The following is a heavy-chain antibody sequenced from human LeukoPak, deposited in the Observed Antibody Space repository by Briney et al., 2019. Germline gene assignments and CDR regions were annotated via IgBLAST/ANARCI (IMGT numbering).Heavy chain of an antibody. CDR1: GFTLTDYD. J-gene: IGHJ4*02. CDR2: ITRGGSTM. V-gene: IGHV3-11*04. D-gene: IGHD5-12*01. Sequence: GGSLRLSCGASGFTLTDYDMTWIRQGPGKGLEWVSFITRGGSTMYYADSVKGRFTISRDNAKNSLYLQMNSLRAEDTAVYYCVRVSSTFLGNSGYDYSGGDYWGQGTLVTVSS. CDR3: VRVSSTFLGNSGYDYSGGDY.